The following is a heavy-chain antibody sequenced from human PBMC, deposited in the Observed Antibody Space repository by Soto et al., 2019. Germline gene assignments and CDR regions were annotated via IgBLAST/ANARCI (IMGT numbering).Heavy chain of an antibody. V-gene: IGHV3-53*01. CDR1: GFTVSSNY. D-gene: IGHD5-12*01. CDR3: ARGATTRASGYYYYYGMDG. Sequence: GGSLRLSCAASGFTVSSNYMSWVRQAPGKGLEWVSVIYSGGSTYYADSVKGRFTISRDNSKTTLYLQMNSLRAEDTAVYYCARGATTRASGYYYYYGMDGWGQGTTVTVSS. J-gene: IGHJ6*02. CDR2: IYSGGST.